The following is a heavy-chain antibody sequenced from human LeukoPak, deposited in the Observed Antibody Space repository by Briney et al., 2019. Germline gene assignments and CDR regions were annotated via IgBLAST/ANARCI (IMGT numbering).Heavy chain of an antibody. J-gene: IGHJ5*02. CDR2: ISPSGGST. V-gene: IGHV1-69*05. Sequence: ASVKVSCKASGGTFSSYAISWVRQAPGQGPEWMGVISPSGGSTTYAQKFQGRVTITRDTSINTAYMELSSLRSEDTAVYYCARMTVSGRDNWFDPWGQGTLVTVSS. CDR1: GGTFSSYA. D-gene: IGHD6-19*01. CDR3: ARMTVSGRDNWFDP.